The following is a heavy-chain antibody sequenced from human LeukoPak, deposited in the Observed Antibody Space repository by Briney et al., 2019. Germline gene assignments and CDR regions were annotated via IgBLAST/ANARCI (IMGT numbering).Heavy chain of an antibody. V-gene: IGHV4-4*02. CDR3: LRIYCSSTSCHYFDY. J-gene: IGHJ4*02. CDR1: GASISSSNW. Sequence: SETLSLTCAVSGASISSSNWWSWARQPPGEGLEWTGEIYHAGTTNYNPSLKSRVTISVDNSRNQFSLKLTSVTAADTAVYFCLRIYCSSTSCHYFDYWGQGTLVTVSS. CDR2: IYHAGTT. D-gene: IGHD2-2*01.